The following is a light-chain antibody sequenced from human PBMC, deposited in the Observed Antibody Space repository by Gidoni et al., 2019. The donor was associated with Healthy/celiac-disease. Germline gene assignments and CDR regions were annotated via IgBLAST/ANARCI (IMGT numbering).Light chain of an antibody. Sequence: SSELTQDPAVPVALGQTVRITCQGDSLRSYYASWYPQKPGQAPVLVIYGKNNRPSGIPDRFCGSSSVHTASLTITGAQAEVEADYYCNARDSSGNHHWVFGGGTKLTVL. CDR1: SLRSYY. CDR3: NARDSSGNHHWV. CDR2: GKN. V-gene: IGLV3-19*01. J-gene: IGLJ3*02.